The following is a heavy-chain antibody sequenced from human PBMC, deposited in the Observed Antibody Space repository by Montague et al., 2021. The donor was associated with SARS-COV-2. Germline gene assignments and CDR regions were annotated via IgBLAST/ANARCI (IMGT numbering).Heavy chain of an antibody. V-gene: IGHV4-39*01. CDR3: ARLRGDYGGTYDTYDI. J-gene: IGHJ3*02. Sequence: SETLSLTCTVSAGGIGSRSYYWGWMRKRPGTGLQWIGNIYYSGRTYYXPSLKSRVTISVDTSKNQFSLKLSSVTAADTAVYYCARLRGDYGGTYDTYDIWGQGTLVTVSS. CDR2: IYYSGRT. D-gene: IGHD4-23*01. CDR1: AGGIGSRSYY.